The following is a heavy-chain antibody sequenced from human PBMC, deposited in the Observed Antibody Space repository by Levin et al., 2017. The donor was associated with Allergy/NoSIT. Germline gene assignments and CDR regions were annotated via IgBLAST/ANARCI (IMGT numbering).Heavy chain of an antibody. J-gene: IGHJ4*02. CDR2: ISYDGSNK. V-gene: IGHV3-30-3*01. CDR3: ASNVDTMVRGPYYY. Sequence: SCAASGFTFSSYAMHWVRQAPGKGLEWVAVISYDGSNKYYADSVKGRFTISRDNSKNTLYLQMNSLRAEDTAVYYCASNVDTMVRGPYYYWGQGTLVTVSS. D-gene: IGHD3-10*01. CDR1: GFTFSSYA.